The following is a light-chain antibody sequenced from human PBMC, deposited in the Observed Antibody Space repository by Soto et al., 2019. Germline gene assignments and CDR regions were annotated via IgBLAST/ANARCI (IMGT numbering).Light chain of an antibody. CDR2: GAS. CDR1: QSVSSN. J-gene: IGKJ5*01. Sequence: VGLSQSPATLSVSRGERATLSCRASQSVSSNLAWYQQKPGQAPRLLISGASTRATGVPARFSGSGSGTEFTLTITSLQSEDFAVYCCQQYNNWPLTFGPRTLLAI. V-gene: IGKV3D-15*01. CDR3: QQYNNWPLT.